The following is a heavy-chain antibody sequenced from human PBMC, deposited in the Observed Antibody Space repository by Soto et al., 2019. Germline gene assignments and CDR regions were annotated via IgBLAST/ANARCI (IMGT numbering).Heavy chain of an antibody. CDR3: ARAVFKGYYGSREIDY. D-gene: IGHD3-10*01. V-gene: IGHV4-61*01. Sequence: QVQLQESGPGLVKPSETLSLTCTVSGGSVSSGSYYWSWIRQPPGKGLEWIGYIYYSGSTNYNPSLKSRVTRSVDTSKNQFSLKLSSVTAADTAVYYCARAVFKGYYGSREIDYWGQGTLVTVSS. CDR2: IYYSGST. CDR1: GGSVSSGSYY. J-gene: IGHJ4*02.